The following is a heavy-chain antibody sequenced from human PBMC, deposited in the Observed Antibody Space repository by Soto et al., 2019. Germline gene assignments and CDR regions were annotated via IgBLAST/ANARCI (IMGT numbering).Heavy chain of an antibody. V-gene: IGHV3-30-3*01. CDR2: ISYDGSNK. CDR1: GFTFSSYA. CDR3: ARVSSGYRFGPVDN. Sequence: QVQLVESGGGVVQPGRSLRLSCAASGFTFSSYAMHWVRQAPGKGLEWVAVISYDGSNKYYADSVKGRFTISRDNSENTLYLQMNSLRAEDTAVYYCARVSSGYRFGPVDNWGQGTLVTVSS. D-gene: IGHD5-18*01. J-gene: IGHJ4*02.